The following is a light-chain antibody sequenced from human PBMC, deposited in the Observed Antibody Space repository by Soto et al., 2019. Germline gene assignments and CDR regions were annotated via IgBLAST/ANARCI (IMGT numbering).Light chain of an antibody. Sequence: DIQMTQSPSTLSASVGDRVTITCRASQGISAWLAWYQQKPGKAPKLLIYDASSLESGAPSRFSGSGSGTEFTLTISSLQPDDSATYYCQQYNSYPWTFGQGTKVEIK. V-gene: IGKV1-5*01. CDR1: QGISAW. CDR2: DAS. J-gene: IGKJ1*01. CDR3: QQYNSYPWT.